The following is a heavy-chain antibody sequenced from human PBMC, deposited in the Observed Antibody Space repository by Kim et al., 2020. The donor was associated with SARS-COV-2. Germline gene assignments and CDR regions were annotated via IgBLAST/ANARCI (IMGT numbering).Heavy chain of an antibody. D-gene: IGHD1-26*01. CDR3: ARARERGCLQQFDY. CDR1: GGSISSYY. V-gene: IGHV4-59*01. Sequence: SETLSLTCTVSGGSISSYYCSWIRQRPGKGLEWIGYIYYSGSTNYNPSLNSRVTMSLDTSKNQFSLELTSVTAADTAAYYCARARERGCLQQFDYWGQGT. J-gene: IGHJ4*02. CDR2: IYYSGST.